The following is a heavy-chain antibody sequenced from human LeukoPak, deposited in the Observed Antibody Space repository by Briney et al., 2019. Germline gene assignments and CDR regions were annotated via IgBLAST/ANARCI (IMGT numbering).Heavy chain of an antibody. CDR2: IWYDGSNK. Sequence: GRSLRLSCAASGFTFSSYGMHWVRQAPGKGLEWVAVIWYDGSNKYYADSVKGRFTISRDNSKNTLYLQMNSLRAEDTAVYYCAREAAAGLFDYWGQGTLVTVSS. V-gene: IGHV3-33*08. CDR3: AREAAAGLFDY. CDR1: GFTFSSYG. J-gene: IGHJ4*02. D-gene: IGHD6-13*01.